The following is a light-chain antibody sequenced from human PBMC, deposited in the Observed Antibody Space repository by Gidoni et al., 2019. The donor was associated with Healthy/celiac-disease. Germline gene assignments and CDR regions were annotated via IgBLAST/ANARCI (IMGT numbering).Light chain of an antibody. J-gene: IGLJ2*01. Sequence: YELTQPPSESVSPGQTARITCSGDALPKQYAYWYQQKPGQSPVLVIYKDSERPSGIPERFSGSSSGTTVTLTISGVQAEDAADYYCQSADSSGVVVFGGGTKLTVL. CDR2: KDS. V-gene: IGLV3-25*03. CDR3: QSADSSGVVV. CDR1: ALPKQY.